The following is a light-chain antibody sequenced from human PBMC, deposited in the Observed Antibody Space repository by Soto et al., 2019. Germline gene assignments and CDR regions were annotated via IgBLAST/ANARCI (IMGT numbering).Light chain of an antibody. J-gene: IGKJ1*01. Sequence: EILITQSPATLSVTPGERVTLSCRASQNVRGSQVAWYQQKPGEAPRLRVFGASSRATGIPARFSGGGSETEFTLTISSLQSEDFAVYYCQQYSDWPPWRFCQVTKVDIK. V-gene: IGKV3-15*01. CDR2: GAS. CDR1: QNVRGSQ. CDR3: QQYSDWPPWR.